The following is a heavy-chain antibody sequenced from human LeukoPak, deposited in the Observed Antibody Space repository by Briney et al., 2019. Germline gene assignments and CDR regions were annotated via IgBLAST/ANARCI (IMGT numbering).Heavy chain of an antibody. CDR2: IIPIFGIA. V-gene: IGHV1-69*04. J-gene: IGHJ5*02. D-gene: IGHD2-2*01. CDR1: GGTFSIYA. CDR3: ARSSPRDIVVVPAAITWFDP. Sequence: SVTVSCTASGGTFSIYAISWVRQAPGQGLEWMGRIIPIFGIANYAQKFQGRVTITADKSTSTAYMELSSLRSEDTAVYYCARSSPRDIVVVPAAITWFDPWGQGTLVTVSS.